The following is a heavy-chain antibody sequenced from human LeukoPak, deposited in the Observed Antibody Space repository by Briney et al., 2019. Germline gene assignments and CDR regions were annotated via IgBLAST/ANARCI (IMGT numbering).Heavy chain of an antibody. CDR1: GFTFNSDG. V-gene: IGHV3-30*02. Sequence: GGSLRLSCAASGFTFNSDGMHWVRQAPGKGLEWVAFIQYDGSYKDYAESVKGRFTISRDNSKNTLYLQMDSLRPEDTAVYYCARDKNGIPWDYWGQGTLVTVSS. CDR2: IQYDGSYK. D-gene: IGHD5-18*01. J-gene: IGHJ4*02. CDR3: ARDKNGIPWDY.